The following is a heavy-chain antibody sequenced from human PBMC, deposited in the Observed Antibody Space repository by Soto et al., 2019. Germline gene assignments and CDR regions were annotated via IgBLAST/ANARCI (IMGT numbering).Heavy chain of an antibody. CDR3: GRSINL. D-gene: IGHD3-10*01. V-gene: IGHV4-59*12. CDR1: GGSISGSY. CDR2: IYYSGIT. Sequence: SETLSLTCTVSGGSISGSYWSWIRQPPGKGLEWIGYIYYSGITNYNPSLKSRVTISVDTSKNQFSLKLSSVTAADTAVYYCGRSINLWGQGTLVPS. J-gene: IGHJ5*02.